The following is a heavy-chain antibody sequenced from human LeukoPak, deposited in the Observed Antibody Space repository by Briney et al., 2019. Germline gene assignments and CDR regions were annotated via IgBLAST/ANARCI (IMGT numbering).Heavy chain of an antibody. J-gene: IGHJ4*02. V-gene: IGHV4-34*01. Sequence: PSETLSLTCAVYGGSFSGYYWSWIRQPPGKGLEWIGEINHSGSTNYNPSLKSRVTISVDTSKNQFSLKLSSVTAADTAVYYCASLYYYDSPGYWGQGTLVTVSS. CDR3: ASLYYYDSPGY. CDR2: INHSGST. D-gene: IGHD3-22*01. CDR1: GGSFSGYY.